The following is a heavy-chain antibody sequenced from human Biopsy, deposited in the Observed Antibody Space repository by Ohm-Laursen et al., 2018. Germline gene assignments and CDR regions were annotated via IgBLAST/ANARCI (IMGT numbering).Heavy chain of an antibody. CDR2: ISHTGYT. Sequence: GTLSLTCTVSGGSFTGHYWTWIRQPPGKGLEWIGHISHTGYTSYKSSLKSRVTISLDTSRKHFSLRLTSLAAADTAAYYCARGSNEYGGLYFPHWGQGTLVTVSP. V-gene: IGHV4-59*11. D-gene: IGHD4-23*01. CDR1: GGSFTGHY. CDR3: ARGSNEYGGLYFPH. J-gene: IGHJ1*01.